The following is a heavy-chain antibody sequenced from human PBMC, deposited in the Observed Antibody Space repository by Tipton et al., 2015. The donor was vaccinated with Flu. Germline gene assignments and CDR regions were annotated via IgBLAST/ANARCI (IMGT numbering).Heavy chain of an antibody. CDR2: VYYSGPT. CDR1: VGSFSGYY. Sequence: TLSLTCAVYVGSFSGYYWSWIRQPPGQGLEWIGCVYYSGPTRYNSSLKSRVTISVDTSKNQFSLKLTSLTAADTAVYYCARDKRGGTARPHFDYWGQGILVTVSS. J-gene: IGHJ4*02. CDR3: ARDKRGGTARPHFDY. D-gene: IGHD6-6*01. V-gene: IGHV4-59*01.